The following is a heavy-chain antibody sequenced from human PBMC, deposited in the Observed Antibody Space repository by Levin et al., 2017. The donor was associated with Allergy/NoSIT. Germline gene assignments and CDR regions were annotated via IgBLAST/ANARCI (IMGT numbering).Heavy chain of an antibody. CDR1: GGSISSYY. CDR2: IYYSGST. D-gene: IGHD5-12*01. CDR3: ARRGYSGYDYA. Sequence: SETLSLTCTVSGGSISSYYWSWIRQPPGKGLEWIGYIYYSGSTNYNPSLKSRVTISVDTSKNQFSLKLSSVTAADTAVYYCARRGYSGYDYAWGQGTLVTVSS. V-gene: IGHV4-59*01. J-gene: IGHJ5*02.